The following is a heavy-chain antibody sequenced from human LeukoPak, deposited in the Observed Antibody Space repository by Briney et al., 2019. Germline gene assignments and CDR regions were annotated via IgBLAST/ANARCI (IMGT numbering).Heavy chain of an antibody. V-gene: IGHV3-21*01. J-gene: IGHJ6*02. CDR1: GFTFSSYS. Sequence: KPGGSLRLSCAASGFTFSSYSMNWVRQAPGKGLEWVSSISSSSSYIYYADSVKGRFTISRDNAKNSLYLQMNSLRAEDTAVYYCARDSIVGTDYYYGMDVWGQGTTVTVSS. CDR3: ARDSIVGTDYYYGMDV. D-gene: IGHD3-16*02. CDR2: ISSSSSYI.